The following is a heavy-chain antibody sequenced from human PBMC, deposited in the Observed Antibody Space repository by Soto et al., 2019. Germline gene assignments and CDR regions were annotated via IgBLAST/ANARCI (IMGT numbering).Heavy chain of an antibody. D-gene: IGHD6-13*01. J-gene: IGHJ6*02. CDR1: GFTFSSYG. CDR3: AKDSSAIAADPYYYGMDV. V-gene: IGHV3-30*18. CDR2: ISYDGSNK. Sequence: GGSLRLSCASPGFTFSSYGMHLVRPAPGKGLEWVAVISYDGSNKYYADSVKGRFTISRDNSKNTLYLQMNSLRAEDTAVYYCAKDSSAIAADPYYYGMDVWGQGTTVTVSS.